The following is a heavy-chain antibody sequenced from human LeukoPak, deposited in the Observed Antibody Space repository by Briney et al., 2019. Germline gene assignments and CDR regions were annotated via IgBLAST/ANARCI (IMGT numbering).Heavy chain of an antibody. J-gene: IGHJ5*02. CDR1: GYTFASYG. CDR2: ISAYNGVT. CDR3: AREANSCTGISCYDGWFDP. Sequence: ASVKVSCKASGYTFASYGITWVRQAPGQGLELMGWISAYNGVTNYAQELQGRVTMTTDTSTSTAYMELRSLRSDDTAVYYCAREANSCTGISCYDGWFDPWGQGTLVTVSS. D-gene: IGHD2-2*01. V-gene: IGHV1-18*01.